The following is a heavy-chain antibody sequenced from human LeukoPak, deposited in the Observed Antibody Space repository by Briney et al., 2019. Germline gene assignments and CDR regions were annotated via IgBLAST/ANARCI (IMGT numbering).Heavy chain of an antibody. CDR2: INYSGRG. V-gene: IGHV4-30-4*01. Sequence: SETLSLTCTVSGGSISSGDYFWTWFRQPPGKVLEWVAYINYSGRGNYNPSLKSRVTISVDTSKNQFSLKLSSVTAADTAVYYCARERGGMVRLDYWGQGTLVTVSS. CDR1: GGSISSGDYF. CDR3: ARERGGMVRLDY. J-gene: IGHJ4*02. D-gene: IGHD3-10*01.